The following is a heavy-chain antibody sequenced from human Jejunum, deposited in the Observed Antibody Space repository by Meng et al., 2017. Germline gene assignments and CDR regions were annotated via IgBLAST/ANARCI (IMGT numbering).Heavy chain of an antibody. CDR2: INPSDTTT. CDR3: ARGHWALDS. Sequence: GGGMVKPGGSLRLSCAASGITFSDFYMGWVRQAPGKGLEWVSYINPSDTTTDYADSVKGRFTISRDHAKKSMYLQMNSLRVEDTAVYYCARGHWALDSWGQGTLVTVSS. J-gene: IGHJ4*02. CDR1: GITFSDFY. D-gene: IGHD7-27*01. V-gene: IGHV3-11*01.